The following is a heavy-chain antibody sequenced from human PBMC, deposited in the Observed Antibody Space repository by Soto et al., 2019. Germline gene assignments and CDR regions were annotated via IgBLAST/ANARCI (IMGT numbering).Heavy chain of an antibody. D-gene: IGHD6-13*01. CDR3: AKDVTAGIAAAASFDY. CDR1: GFAFNNYG. Sequence: GGSLRLSCTVSGFAFNNYGINWVRQAPGKGLEWVSSISKSDYTYYSDSVKGRFTISRDNAKNTLYLQMNSLRAEDTAVYYCAKDVTAGIAAAASFDYWGQGTLVTVS. CDR2: ISKSDYT. J-gene: IGHJ4*02. V-gene: IGHV3-21*04.